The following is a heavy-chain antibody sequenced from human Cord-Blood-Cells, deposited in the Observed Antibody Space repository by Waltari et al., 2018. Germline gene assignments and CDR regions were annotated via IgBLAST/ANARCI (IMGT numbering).Heavy chain of an antibody. CDR1: GYPVTGYD. Sequence: QVQLVQSGAEVKKPGASVKVSCKASGYPVTGYDMHWVRQAPGQGLEWMGRINPNRGGTNYAQKVQGRVTMTRDTSISTAYMELSRLRSDDTAVYYCAREGTYPDYWGQGTLVTVSS. CDR3: AREGTYPDY. J-gene: IGHJ4*02. V-gene: IGHV1-2*06. CDR2: INPNRGGT. D-gene: IGHD1-1*01.